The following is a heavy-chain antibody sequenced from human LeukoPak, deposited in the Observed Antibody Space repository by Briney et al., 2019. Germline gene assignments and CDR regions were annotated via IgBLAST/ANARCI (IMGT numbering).Heavy chain of an antibody. CDR2: IYSGGST. CDR1: GFTVSINY. CDR3: ARGLAPADFDY. V-gene: IGHV3-66*01. J-gene: IGHJ4*02. Sequence: GGSLRLSCAASGFTVSINYMSWVRQAPGKGLEWVSVIYSGGSTYYADSVKGRFTISRDNSKNTLYLQMNSLRAEDTAVYYCARGLAPADFDYWGQGTLVTVSS.